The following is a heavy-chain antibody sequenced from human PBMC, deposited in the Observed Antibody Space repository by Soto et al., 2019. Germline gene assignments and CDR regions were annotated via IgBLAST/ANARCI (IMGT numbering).Heavy chain of an antibody. V-gene: IGHV3-15*07. Sequence: GGSLRLSCAASGFTFINAWMNWVRQAPGKGLKWVGRIKSKTDGGTTDYAAPVKGRFTISSDDSKNTLYLQMNSLRAEDTAVYYFARDRSFYYDESVSEAFDIWGQGTMVTVSS. CDR1: GFTFINAW. D-gene: IGHD3-22*01. CDR2: IKSKTDGGTT. CDR3: ARDRSFYYDESVSEAFDI. J-gene: IGHJ3*02.